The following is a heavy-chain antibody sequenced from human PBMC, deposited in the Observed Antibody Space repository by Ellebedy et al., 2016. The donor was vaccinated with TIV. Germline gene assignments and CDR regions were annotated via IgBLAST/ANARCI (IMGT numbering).Heavy chain of an antibody. CDR3: ARVLTYGGYGVDI. Sequence: GESLKISCAASGFTFSSYAMSWVRQAPGEGLEWVSAISGSGGSTYYADSVKGRFTISRDNAKNSLYLQMNSLRAEDTAVYYCARVLTYGGYGVDIWGQGTMVTVSS. CDR2: ISGSGGST. V-gene: IGHV3-23*01. J-gene: IGHJ3*02. D-gene: IGHD5-12*01. CDR1: GFTFSSYA.